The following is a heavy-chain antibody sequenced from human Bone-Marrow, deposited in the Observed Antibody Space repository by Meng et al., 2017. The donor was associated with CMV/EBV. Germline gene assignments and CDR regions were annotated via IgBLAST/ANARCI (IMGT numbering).Heavy chain of an antibody. V-gene: IGHV4-59*12. CDR3: ARDYYYDSSGYNPSHLFDP. D-gene: IGHD3-22*01. J-gene: IGHJ5*02. CDR2: IYHSGST. Sequence: SETLSLTCTVSGGSISSYYWSWIRQPPGKGLEWIGSIYHSGSTYYNPSLKSRVTISVDTSKNQFSLKLSSVTAADTAVYYCARDYYYDSSGYNPSHLFDPWGQGTLVTVSS. CDR1: GGSISSYY.